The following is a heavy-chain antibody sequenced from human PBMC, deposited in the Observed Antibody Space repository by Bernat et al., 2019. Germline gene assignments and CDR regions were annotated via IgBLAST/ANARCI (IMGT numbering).Heavy chain of an antibody. CDR1: GFTVSNNY. CDR3: ARARYYYDSSGYYSNLFDY. D-gene: IGHD3-22*01. V-gene: IGHV3-66*01. Sequence: EAQLVESGGGLVQPGGSLRLSCAASGFTVSNNYMSWVRQAPGKGLEWVSVIYSGGSTYYADSVKGRFTISRDNSKNTLYLQMNSLRAEDTAVYYCARARYYYDSSGYYSNLFDYWGQGTLVTVSS. CDR2: IYSGGST. J-gene: IGHJ4*02.